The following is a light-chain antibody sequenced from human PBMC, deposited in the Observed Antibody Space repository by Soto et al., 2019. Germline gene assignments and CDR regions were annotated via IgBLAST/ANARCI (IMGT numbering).Light chain of an antibody. J-gene: IGKJ2*01. CDR3: KQYHVWPRA. V-gene: IGKV3-15*01. CDR1: RSVSNR. Sequence: ETVLTQSPATLSGSPGQRVTLSCRASRSVSNRLALYQQRPGQAPRILIYGASPRTTGIPGRFSGSGSGTDFTLTILSLQSEDFAVYYCKQYHVWPRAFGQQT. CDR2: GAS.